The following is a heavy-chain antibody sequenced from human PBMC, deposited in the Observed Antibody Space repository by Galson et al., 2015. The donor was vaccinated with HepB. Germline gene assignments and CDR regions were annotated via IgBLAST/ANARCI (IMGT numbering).Heavy chain of an antibody. CDR2: ISYDGSNK. J-gene: IGHJ4*02. CDR1: GFTFSSYA. CDR3: ARAPQLWFGVQVDY. D-gene: IGHD3-10*01. V-gene: IGHV3-30-3*01. Sequence: SLRLSCAASGFTFSSYAMHWVRQAPGKGLEWVAVISYDGSNKYYADSVKGRFTISRDNSKNTLYLQMNSLRAEDTAVYYCARAPQLWFGVQVDYWGQGTLVTVSS.